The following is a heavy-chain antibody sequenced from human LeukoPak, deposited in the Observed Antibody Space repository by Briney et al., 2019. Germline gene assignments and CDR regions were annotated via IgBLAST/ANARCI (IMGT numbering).Heavy chain of an antibody. J-gene: IGHJ4*02. CDR2: ISGSGGST. CDR1: GFTFSSYA. CDR3: AKSYDFWSGYTFNY. Sequence: HPGGSLRLSCAASGFTFSSYAMSWVRQAPGKGLEWVSAISGSGGSTYYADSVKGRFTISRDNSKNTLYLQMNSLRAEDTAVYYCAKSYDFWSGYTFNYWGQGTLVTVSS. V-gene: IGHV3-23*01. D-gene: IGHD3-3*01.